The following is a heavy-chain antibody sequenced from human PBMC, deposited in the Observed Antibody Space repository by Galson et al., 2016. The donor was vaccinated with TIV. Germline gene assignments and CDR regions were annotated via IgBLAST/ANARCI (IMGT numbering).Heavy chain of an antibody. Sequence: PALVKPTQTLTLTCTFSGFSLSTSGVGVGWIRQPPGKALEWLALIYWDDDKRYSPSLKSRLTITKDTSKNHVVLTMTNMDPVDTATYYCAHFNSQAWESHYICTGGEDAFDIWGQGTMVTVSS. CDR2: IYWDDDK. D-gene: IGHD2-8*02. J-gene: IGHJ3*02. CDR3: AHFNSQAWESHYICTGGEDAFDI. V-gene: IGHV2-5*02. CDR1: GFSLSTSGVG.